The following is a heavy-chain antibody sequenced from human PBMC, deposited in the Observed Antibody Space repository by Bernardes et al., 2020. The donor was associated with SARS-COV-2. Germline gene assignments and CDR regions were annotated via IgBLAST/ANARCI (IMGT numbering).Heavy chain of an antibody. V-gene: IGHV4-59*01. J-gene: IGHJ4*02. Sequence: SETLSLTCTVSGGSISSYLWSWIRQPPGKGLEWVGYNYYGGGTNYNPSLKGRVTISLDTSKNHFSLKLSSVTAADTAVYYCARGVRPPLYYLDYWGPGTLVPVSS. CDR2: NYYGGGT. CDR3: ARGVRPPLYYLDY. CDR1: GGSISSYL.